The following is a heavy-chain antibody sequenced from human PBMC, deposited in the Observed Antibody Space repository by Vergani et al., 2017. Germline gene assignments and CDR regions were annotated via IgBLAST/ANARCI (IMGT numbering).Heavy chain of an antibody. CDR3: AREGYCTNGVCFTLFDV. Sequence: QAQLQQWGAGLLKPSETLSLTCAIYGWSFNDYWWTWIRQPPGKGLEWIGEIRHDGITHYSPSLKSRVTISIDTSTHQFSLNRRSVTAADTAVYYCAREGYCTNGVCFTLFDVWGQGALVTVSS. CDR2: IRHDGIT. V-gene: IGHV4-34*01. J-gene: IGHJ4*02. D-gene: IGHD2-8*01. CDR1: GWSFNDYW.